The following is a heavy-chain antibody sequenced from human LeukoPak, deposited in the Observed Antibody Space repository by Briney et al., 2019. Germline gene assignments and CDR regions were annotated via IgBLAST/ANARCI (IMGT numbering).Heavy chain of an antibody. V-gene: IGHV3-7*01. CDR3: ALSSGNYAIPFDY. CDR2: AKQDGSEK. Sequence: GGSLRLSCAASGFTFSRYWMSWVRQAPGKGLEWVANAKQDGSEKYYLESVKGRFTISRANAKNSLYLHMNSLRGEDTAVYYCALSSGNYAIPFDYWGQGTLVTVSS. D-gene: IGHD1-26*01. J-gene: IGHJ4*02. CDR1: GFTFSRYW.